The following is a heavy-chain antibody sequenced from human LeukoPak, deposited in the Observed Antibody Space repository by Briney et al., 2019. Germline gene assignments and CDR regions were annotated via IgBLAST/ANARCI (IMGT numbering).Heavy chain of an antibody. J-gene: IGHJ4*02. V-gene: IGHV4-59*02. Sequence: SETVSLTCTVSGDSVRSYYWSWIRQSPGKGLEWIGYIYYSGGSKYSPSLRSRVSVSVDTSQSQVSLTLTSVTAADTAVYYCASGGERGFSYGFETWGQGTLVTVSS. CDR3: ASGGERGFSYGFET. CDR2: IYYSGGS. D-gene: IGHD5-18*01. CDR1: GDSVRSYY.